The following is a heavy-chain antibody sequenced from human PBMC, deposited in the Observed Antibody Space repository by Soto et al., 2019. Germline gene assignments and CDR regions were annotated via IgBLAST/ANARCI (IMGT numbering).Heavy chain of an antibody. V-gene: IGHV1-18*01. CDR2: ISAYNGNT. D-gene: IGHD6-6*01. J-gene: IGHJ4*02. CDR1: GYTFTSYG. CDR3: GGGQGEIAALLYFDC. Sequence: GASVKVSCKASGYTFTSYGISWVRQAPGQGLEWMGWISAYNGNTNYAQKLQGRVTMTTDTSTSTAYMELRSLRSDDTAVYYCGGGQGEIAALLYFDCGGRGPLVTVSS.